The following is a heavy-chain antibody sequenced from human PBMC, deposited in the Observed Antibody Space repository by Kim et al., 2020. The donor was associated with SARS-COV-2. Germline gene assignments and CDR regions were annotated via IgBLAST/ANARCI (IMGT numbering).Heavy chain of an antibody. CDR1: GFTFSSYA. CDR2: ISGSGGST. D-gene: IGHD3-10*01. V-gene: IGHV3-23*01. Sequence: GGSLRLSCAASGFTFSSYAMSWVRQAPGKGLEWVSAISGSGGSTYYADSVKGRFTISRDNSKNTLYLQMNSLRAEDTAVYYCAKDRDYYGSGTVYFDYWGQGTLVTVSS. CDR3: AKDRDYYGSGTVYFDY. J-gene: IGHJ4*02.